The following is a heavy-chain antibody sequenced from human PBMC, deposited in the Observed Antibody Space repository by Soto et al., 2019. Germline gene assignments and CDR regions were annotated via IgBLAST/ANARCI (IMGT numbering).Heavy chain of an antibody. J-gene: IGHJ6*02. D-gene: IGHD6-13*01. Sequence: GGSLRLSCAASGFTFSSYWMHWVRQAPGKGLVWVSRINSDGSSTSYADSVKGRFTISRDNAKNTLYLQMNSLRAEDTAVYYCARWRIAAAGSYYGMDVWGQGTTVTVSS. CDR2: INSDGSST. CDR3: ARWRIAAAGSYYGMDV. V-gene: IGHV3-74*01. CDR1: GFTFSSYW.